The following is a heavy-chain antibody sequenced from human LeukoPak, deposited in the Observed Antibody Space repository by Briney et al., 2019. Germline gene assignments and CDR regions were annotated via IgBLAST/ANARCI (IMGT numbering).Heavy chain of an antibody. D-gene: IGHD1-26*01. CDR3: ARSGTYNWFDS. CDR2: IYYSGST. V-gene: IGHV4-59*01. J-gene: IGHJ5*01. CDR1: GVSISSYY. Sequence: SETLSFTCTVSGVSISSYYWSWIRQPPGKGLEWIGYIYYSGSTNYNPSLKSRVTISVDTSKNQFSLKLSSVTAADTAVYYCARSGTYNWFDSWGQGTLVTVSS.